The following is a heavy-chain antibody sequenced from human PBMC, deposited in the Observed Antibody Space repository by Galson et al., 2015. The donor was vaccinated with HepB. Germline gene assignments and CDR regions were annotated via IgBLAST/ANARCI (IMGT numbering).Heavy chain of an antibody. D-gene: IGHD2-2*02. Sequence: SLRLSCAASGFTFINYAMAWVRQAPGKGLEWVSTINNSGGDTYYADSVRGRFTISRDNSKSTLYLQMNSLRAGDSALYYCAKRYCTSINCYREIDYWGQGTLVTVSS. CDR3: AKRYCTSINCYREIDY. CDR2: INNSGGDT. V-gene: IGHV3-23*01. CDR1: GFTFINYA. J-gene: IGHJ4*02.